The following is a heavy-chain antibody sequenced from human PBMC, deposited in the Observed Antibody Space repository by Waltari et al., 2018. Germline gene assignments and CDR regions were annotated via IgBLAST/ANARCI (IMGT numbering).Heavy chain of an antibody. V-gene: IGHV4-4*09. CDR1: GGSISSYY. Sequence: QVQLQESGPGLVKPSETLSLTCTVSGGSISSYYWSWIRQPPGKGLEWIGYIYTSGSTNYNPSLKSRVTISVDTSKNQFSLKLSSVTAADTAVYYCARGLAYCGGDCFNFDYWGQGTLVTVSS. D-gene: IGHD2-21*01. CDR3: ARGLAYCGGDCFNFDY. CDR2: IYTSGST. J-gene: IGHJ4*02.